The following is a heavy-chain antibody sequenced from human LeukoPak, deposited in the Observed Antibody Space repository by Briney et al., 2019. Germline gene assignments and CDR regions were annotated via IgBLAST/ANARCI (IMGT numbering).Heavy chain of an antibody. J-gene: IGHJ6*03. D-gene: IGHD2-8*01. CDR3: ARSAEHCNNGVCFTDYYMDV. CDR2: INPNSGDT. CDR1: GYTFSGSY. Sequence: ASVKVSFKASGYTFSGSYIHWVRQAPGQGLEWMGRINPNSGDTNYAQKFQGRVTMTRDTSISTAYMELSSLTSDDTAVYFCARSAEHCNNGVCFTDYYMDVWGKGTTVTVSS. V-gene: IGHV1-2*06.